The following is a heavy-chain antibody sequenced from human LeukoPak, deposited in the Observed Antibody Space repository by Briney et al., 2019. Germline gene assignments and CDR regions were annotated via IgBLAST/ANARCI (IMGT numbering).Heavy chain of an antibody. V-gene: IGHV4-30-2*01. J-gene: IGHJ3*02. CDR1: GGSISSGGYY. Sequence: SQTLSLTCTVSGGSISSGGYYWSWIRQPPGKGLEWIGYIYHSGSTYYNPSLKSRVTISVDRSKNQFSLKLSSVTAADTAVYYCARGVAAAGTSHAFDNWGQGTMVTVSS. CDR3: ARGVAAAGTSHAFDN. CDR2: IYHSGST. D-gene: IGHD6-13*01.